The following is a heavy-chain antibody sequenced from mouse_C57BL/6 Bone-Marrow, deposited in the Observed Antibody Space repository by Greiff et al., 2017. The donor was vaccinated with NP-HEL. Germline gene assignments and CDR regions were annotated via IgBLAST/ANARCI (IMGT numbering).Heavy chain of an antibody. Sequence: QVQLQQSGAELVKPGASVKISCKASGYAFSSYWMNWVKERPGKGLEWIGQIYPGDGDTKYNGKFKGKATLTADQSSSTAYMQVSSLTSEDSAVYFWARGDYGSSRFGYAMDYWGQGTSVTVSS. D-gene: IGHD1-1*01. V-gene: IGHV1-80*01. CDR2: IYPGDGDT. CDR1: GYAFSSYW. CDR3: ARGDYGSSRFGYAMDY. J-gene: IGHJ4*01.